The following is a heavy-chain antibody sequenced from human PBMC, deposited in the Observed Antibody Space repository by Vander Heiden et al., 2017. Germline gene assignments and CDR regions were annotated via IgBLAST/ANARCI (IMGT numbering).Heavy chain of an antibody. V-gene: IGHV3-30*03. CDR2: ISNDGSNK. Sequence: VPLVESGGGVVQPGSSPRIPCTTSGFSFNRFGMHWVRQAPGKGLDWVAFISNDGSNKYYADSVKGRFTISRDKSQNTLFLQMNSLRPEDTAVYYCARGAEYWGQGTLVTVSS. CDR3: ARGAEY. J-gene: IGHJ4*02. CDR1: GFSFNRFG.